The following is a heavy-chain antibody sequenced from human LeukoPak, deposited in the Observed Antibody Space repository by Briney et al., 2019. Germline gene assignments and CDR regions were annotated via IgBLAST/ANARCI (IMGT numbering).Heavy chain of an antibody. CDR1: GFTFSSYG. V-gene: IGHV3-30*18. J-gene: IGHJ4*02. CDR2: ISYDGSNK. CDR3: AKGATYDYSEYYEDF. Sequence: PGGSLRLSCAASGFTFSSYGMHWVRQAPGKGLEWVAVISYDGSNKYYADSVKGRFTISRDTSKNTLYLQMSSLRAEDTATYYCAKGATYDYSEYYEDFWGQGTLVTVSS. D-gene: IGHD4-17*01.